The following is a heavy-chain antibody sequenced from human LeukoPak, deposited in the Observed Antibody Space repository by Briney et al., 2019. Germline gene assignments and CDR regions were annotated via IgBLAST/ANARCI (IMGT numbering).Heavy chain of an antibody. V-gene: IGHV1-18*01. CDR1: GYTFTNYG. D-gene: IGHD3-16*01. Sequence: ASVKVSCKASGYTFTNYGISWVRQAPGQGLEWMGWISAYNGNTNYAQKLQGRVTMTTDTSTSTAYMELRSLRSDDTAVYYCARARGGSYYYNYMDVWGKGTTVTVSS. J-gene: IGHJ6*03. CDR2: ISAYNGNT. CDR3: ARARGGSYYYNYMDV.